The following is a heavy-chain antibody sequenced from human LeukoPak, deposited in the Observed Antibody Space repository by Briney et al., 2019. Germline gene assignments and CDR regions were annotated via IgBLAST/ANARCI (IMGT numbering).Heavy chain of an antibody. D-gene: IGHD5-24*01. Sequence: SETLSLTCGVYGGSFSGYYWSWIRLPPGKGLEWIGEINHSGSTNYNPSLKSRVTISVDTSKNQFSLKLSSVTAADTAVYYCARRTPRRDGYRHYFDYWGQGTLVTVSS. CDR3: ARRTPRRDGYRHYFDY. V-gene: IGHV4-34*01. J-gene: IGHJ4*02. CDR2: INHSGST. CDR1: GGSFSGYY.